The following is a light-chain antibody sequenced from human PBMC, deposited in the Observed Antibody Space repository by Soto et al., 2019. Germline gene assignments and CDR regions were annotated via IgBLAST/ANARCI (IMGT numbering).Light chain of an antibody. J-gene: IGLJ2*01. CDR1: SRDVGGYNY. CDR3: SSYTGSSTYVV. Sequence: QSALTQPASVSGSPGQSITISCTGTSRDVGGYNYVSWYQQHPGKAPKLMIYDVSNRPSGVSNRFSGSKSANTASLTISGRQAEDEADYYCSSYTGSSTYVVFGGGTKLTVL. V-gene: IGLV2-14*01. CDR2: DVS.